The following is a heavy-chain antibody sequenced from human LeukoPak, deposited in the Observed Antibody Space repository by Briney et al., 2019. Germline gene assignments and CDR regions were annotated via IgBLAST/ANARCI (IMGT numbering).Heavy chain of an antibody. Sequence: ASETLSLTCAVSGGSISSGGYSWSWIRQPPGKGLEWIGYIYHSGSTYYNPSLKSRVTISVDRSKNQFSLKLSSVTAADTAVYYCARHHLFEDNNFDYWGQGTLVTVSS. CDR1: GGSISSGGYS. V-gene: IGHV4-30-2*01. CDR3: ARHHLFEDNNFDY. J-gene: IGHJ4*02. D-gene: IGHD3-3*01. CDR2: IYHSGST.